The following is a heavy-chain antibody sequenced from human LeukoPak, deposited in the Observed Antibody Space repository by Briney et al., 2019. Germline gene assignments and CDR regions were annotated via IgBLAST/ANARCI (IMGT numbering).Heavy chain of an antibody. CDR2: ISSDGSRV. CDR1: GFTFSDYW. D-gene: IGHD3-10*02. CDR3: AELGITMIGGV. J-gene: IGHJ6*04. V-gene: IGHV3-74*01. Sequence: GGSLTPSCAASGFTFSDYWMHWVRQAPGKGLVWVSRISSDGSRVTYADSVKGRFTISRDNAKNSLYLQMNSLRAEDTAVYYCAELGITMIGGVWGKGTTVTISS.